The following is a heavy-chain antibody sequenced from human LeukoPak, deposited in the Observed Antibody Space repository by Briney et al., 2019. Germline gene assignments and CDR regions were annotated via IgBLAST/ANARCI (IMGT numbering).Heavy chain of an antibody. CDR3: ARDGVAGPFDY. D-gene: IGHD6-19*01. CDR2: ISSSGSTI. V-gene: IGHV3-48*03. J-gene: IGHJ4*02. Sequence: GGSLRLSCAASGFTFSSYEMNWVRLAPGKGLEWVSYISSSGSTIYYADSVKGRFTTSRDNAKNSLYLQMNSLRAEDTAVYYCARDGVAGPFDYWGQATLVTVSS. CDR1: GFTFSSYE.